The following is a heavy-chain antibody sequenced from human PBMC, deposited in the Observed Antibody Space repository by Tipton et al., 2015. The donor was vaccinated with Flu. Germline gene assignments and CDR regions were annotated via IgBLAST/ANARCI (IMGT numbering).Heavy chain of an antibody. CDR3: ARGSRTYGSRVGYYFDY. V-gene: IGHV4-39*07. CDR2: IYYSGST. D-gene: IGHD3-10*01. CDR1: GGSISSSSYY. Sequence: LRLSCTVSGGSISSSSYYWGWIRQPPGKGLEWIGSIYYSGSTYYNPSLKSRVTISVDTSKNQFSLKLSSVTAADTAVYYCARGSRTYGSRVGYYFDYWGQGTLVTVSS. J-gene: IGHJ4*02.